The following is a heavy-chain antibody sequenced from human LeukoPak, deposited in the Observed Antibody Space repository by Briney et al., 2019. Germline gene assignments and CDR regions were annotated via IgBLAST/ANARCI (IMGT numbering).Heavy chain of an antibody. CDR1: GGSISSYY. D-gene: IGHD3-10*01. Sequence: SETLSLTCTVSGGSISSYYWSWIRQPPGKGLEWIGYIYTSGSTNYNPSLKSRVTISVDTSKNQFSLKLSSVTAADTAVYYCARRVPGFGEFWFDPWGQGTLVTVSS. CDR2: IYTSGST. J-gene: IGHJ5*02. CDR3: ARRVPGFGEFWFDP. V-gene: IGHV4-4*09.